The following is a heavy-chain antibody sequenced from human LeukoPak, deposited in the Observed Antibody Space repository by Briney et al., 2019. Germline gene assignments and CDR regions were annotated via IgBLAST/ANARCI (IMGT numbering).Heavy chain of an antibody. CDR3: AKDGKTRNWNYFQAKPVY. CDR1: GFTVSTYC. J-gene: IGHJ4*02. D-gene: IGHD1-7*01. CDR2: IYSGGST. Sequence: GGSLRLSCAVSGFTVSTYCMSWVRQVPGKGLEWVSVIYSGGSTYYADSVKGRFTISRDNSKNTLYLQMNSLRAEDTAVYYCAKDGKTRNWNYFQAKPVYWGQGTLVTVSS. V-gene: IGHV3-53*01.